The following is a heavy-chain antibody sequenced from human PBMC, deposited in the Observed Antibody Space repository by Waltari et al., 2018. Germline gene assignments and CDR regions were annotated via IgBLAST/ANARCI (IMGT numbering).Heavy chain of an antibody. Sequence: QVQLVESGGGVVQPGKSLTLSCTASGFAFGDFGMHWVRQAPGKGLEWVAVLSHDGNMKDYPDSVRGRFTVSRDNSENTLLLQMRSLKTEDTAVYYCAKEIEGATGGFDVWGQGTTV. CDR3: AKEIEGATGGFDV. CDR2: LSHDGNMK. V-gene: IGHV3-30*18. CDR1: GFAFGDFG. J-gene: IGHJ6*02. D-gene: IGHD1-26*01.